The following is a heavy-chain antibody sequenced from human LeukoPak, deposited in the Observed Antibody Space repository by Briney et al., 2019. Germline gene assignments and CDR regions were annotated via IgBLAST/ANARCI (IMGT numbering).Heavy chain of an antibody. V-gene: IGHV3-23*01. CDR2: ISGSGGST. J-gene: IGHJ6*03. CDR3: AKGYSSLPPSYYYYMDV. D-gene: IGHD6-13*01. CDR1: GFTFSSYA. Sequence: PGGSLRLSCAASGFTFSSYAMSWVRQAPGKGLEWVSAISGSGGSTYYADSVKGRFTISRDNSKNTLYLQMNSLRAEDTAVYYCAKGYSSLPPSYYYYMDVWGKGTTVTVSS.